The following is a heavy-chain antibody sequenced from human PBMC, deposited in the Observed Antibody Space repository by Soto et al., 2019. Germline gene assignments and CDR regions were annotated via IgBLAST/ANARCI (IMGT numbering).Heavy chain of an antibody. D-gene: IGHD2-21*01. V-gene: IGHV3-64*01. CDR3: ARRIPFGYGMDV. CDR1: GFTFSSYA. J-gene: IGHJ6*02. Sequence: PGGSLRLSCAASGFTFSSYAMHWVRQAPGKGLEYVSAITSNGGNTDYAKSVKGRITITRDNSKKTLYLKMGSMKAEEMDVYYCARRIPFGYGMDVWGQGTTVTVSS. CDR2: ITSNGGNT.